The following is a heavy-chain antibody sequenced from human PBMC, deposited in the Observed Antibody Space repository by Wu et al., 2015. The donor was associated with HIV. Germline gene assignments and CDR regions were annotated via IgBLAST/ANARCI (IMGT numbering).Heavy chain of an antibody. Sequence: QVQLVQSGTEVKKPGSSVKVSCKASGGTFSNYAICWVRQAPGQGLEWMGGIIPIFGTSNYTQKFQGRLTITTDESTSTVYMELSSLRSEDTAVYYCARSDGLVDGGNSGYDSWGQGTLVTVSS. V-gene: IGHV1-69*05. CDR2: IIPIFGTS. CDR3: ARSDGLVDGGNSGYDS. J-gene: IGHJ4*02. D-gene: IGHD4-23*01. CDR1: GGTFSNYA.